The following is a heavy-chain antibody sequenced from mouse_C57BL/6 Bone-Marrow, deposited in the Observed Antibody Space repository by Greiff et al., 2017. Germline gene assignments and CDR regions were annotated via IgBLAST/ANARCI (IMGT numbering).Heavy chain of an antibody. CDR3: AASYYGSLYAMDF. Sequence: QVQLLQSGPGLVQPSQSLSITCTVSGFSLTSYGVHWVRQSPGKGLEWLGVIWSGGSTDYNAAFISRLSISKDDSKSQVFFKMNSQQADDTAIYYCAASYYGSLYAMDFWGRGTSITVSS. J-gene: IGHJ4*01. CDR2: IWSGGST. V-gene: IGHV2-2*01. CDR1: GFSLTSYG. D-gene: IGHD1-1*01.